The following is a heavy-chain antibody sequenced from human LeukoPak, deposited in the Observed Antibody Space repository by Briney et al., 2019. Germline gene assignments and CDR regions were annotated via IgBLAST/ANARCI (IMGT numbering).Heavy chain of an antibody. CDR2: ISTSGSTI. V-gene: IGHV3-11*04. J-gene: IGHJ6*03. CDR1: GFTFSDYY. CDR3: AGCYDSSGYYSNYHMDV. Sequence: GGSLRLSCAASGFTFSDYYMSWIRQAPGKGLEWVSYISTSGSTIYYADSVKGRFTISRDNAKNSLYLQMNSLRAEDTAVYYCAGCYDSSGYYSNYHMDVWGKGTTVTVS. D-gene: IGHD3-22*01.